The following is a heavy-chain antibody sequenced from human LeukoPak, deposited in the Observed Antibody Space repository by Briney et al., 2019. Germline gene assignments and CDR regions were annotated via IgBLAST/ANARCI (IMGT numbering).Heavy chain of an antibody. CDR2: INSGGSST. V-gene: IGHV3-74*01. D-gene: IGHD5-12*01. CDR1: GFSFSSYW. CDR3: TRGYVGIDY. J-gene: IGHJ4*02. Sequence: GGSLRLSCAASGFSFSSYWMHWVRQAPGKGLVWVSRINSGGSSTIYADSVKGRFTISRDNATNTLYLQMNSLRAEDTALYYCTRGYVGIDYWGQGTLVTVSS.